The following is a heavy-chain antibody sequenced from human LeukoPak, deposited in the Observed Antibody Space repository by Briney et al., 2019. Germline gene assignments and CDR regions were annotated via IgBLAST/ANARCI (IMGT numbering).Heavy chain of an antibody. V-gene: IGHV4-39*01. J-gene: IGHJ4*02. D-gene: IGHD3/OR15-3a*01. CDR1: GGSISSSPYW. CDR3: ARRAYGTGFDY. CDR2: IYFSRST. Sequence: SETLSLTCTVSGGSISSSPYWWSWIRQPPGKGLEWTGTIYFSRSTFYHPSLEGRVSISADRSKNQFSLKLASVTAADTAVYYCARRAYGTGFDYWGQGTVVTVSS.